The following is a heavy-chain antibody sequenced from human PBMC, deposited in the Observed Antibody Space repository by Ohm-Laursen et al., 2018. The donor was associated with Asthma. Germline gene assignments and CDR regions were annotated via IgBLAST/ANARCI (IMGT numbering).Heavy chain of an antibody. D-gene: IGHD3-3*01. CDR1: GFTFSSYA. CDR3: ARDVMEWYLPAFDF. J-gene: IGHJ4*02. Sequence: SLRLSCAASGFTFSSYAMHWVRQAPGKGLEWVAVGGSYYDGGLKYYADSVNGRFTVSRDDSKNTLYLQMNSLRPDDTAVYYCARDVMEWYLPAFDFWGQGALVTVSS. V-gene: IGHV3-30-3*01. CDR2: GGSYYDGGLK.